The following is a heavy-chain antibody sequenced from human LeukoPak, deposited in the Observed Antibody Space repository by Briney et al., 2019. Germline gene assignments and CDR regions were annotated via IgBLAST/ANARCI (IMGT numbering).Heavy chain of an antibody. CDR2: IWYDGSDK. Sequence: GGSLRLSCAPSGFTFSNYGMHWVRQAPGKGLEWVAVIWYDGSDKYHADSVKGRFTISRDNSKNTLSLQMNGLRAEDTAVNYCARDLGYFHGSGSYFDYWGQGTLVTVSS. D-gene: IGHD3-10*01. V-gene: IGHV3-33*01. J-gene: IGHJ4*02. CDR3: ARDLGYFHGSGSYFDY. CDR1: GFTFSNYG.